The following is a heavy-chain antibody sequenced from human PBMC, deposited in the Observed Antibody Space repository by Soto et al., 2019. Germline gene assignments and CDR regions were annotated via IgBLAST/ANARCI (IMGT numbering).Heavy chain of an antibody. CDR2: IYYSGST. CDR3: ARGGGPYIDYYSGMDV. Sequence: QVQLQESGPGLVKPSETLSLTCTVSDGSMSNYYWSWIRQPPGKGLEWIGYIYYSGSTNYNPSLKRRVTISXXTXKSXFSLKLSSVTAADTAVYYCARGGGPYIDYYSGMDVWGQGTTVTVSS. D-gene: IGHD3-16*01. CDR1: DGSMSNYY. V-gene: IGHV4-59*01. J-gene: IGHJ6*02.